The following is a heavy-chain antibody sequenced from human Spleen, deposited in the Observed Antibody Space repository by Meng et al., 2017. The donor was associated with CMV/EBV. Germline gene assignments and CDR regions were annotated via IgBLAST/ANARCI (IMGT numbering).Heavy chain of an antibody. J-gene: IGHJ4*02. V-gene: IGHV3-23*01. CDR3: ARRFVYFDY. CDR1: GFAFNKYV. Sequence: GESLKISCEASGFAFNKYVMTWVRQASGEGLEWVSSISGSGLSTYYAASVKGRFTISRDNAKKTVYLQMNTLRAGDTAVYYCARRFVYFDYWGQGTPVTVSS. CDR2: ISGSGLST.